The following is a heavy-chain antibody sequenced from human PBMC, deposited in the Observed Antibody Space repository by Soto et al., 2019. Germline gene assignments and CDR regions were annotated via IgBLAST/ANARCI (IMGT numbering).Heavy chain of an antibody. CDR3: AKNSPMATSRFFDY. D-gene: IGHD5-12*01. J-gene: IGHJ4*02. CDR1: GFTFSSYG. Sequence: GGSLRLSCAASGFTFSSYGMHWVRQAPGKGLEWVAVISYDGSNKYYADSVKGRFTISRDNSKNTLYLQMNSLRAEDTAVYYCAKNSPMATSRFFDYWGQGTLVTVSS. CDR2: ISYDGSNK. V-gene: IGHV3-30*18.